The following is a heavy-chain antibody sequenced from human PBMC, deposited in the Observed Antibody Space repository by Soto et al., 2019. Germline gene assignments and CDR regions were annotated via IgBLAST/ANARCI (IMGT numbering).Heavy chain of an antibody. CDR1: GGSISSGGYY. CDR2: IYYSGST. J-gene: IGHJ6*02. Sequence: LSLTCTVSGGSISSGGYYWSWIRQHPGKGLEWIGYIYYSGSTYYNPSLKSRVTISVDTSKNQFSLKLSSVTAADTAVYYCARGGYDFWSGNPGMDVWGQGTTVTVSS. V-gene: IGHV4-31*03. D-gene: IGHD3-3*01. CDR3: ARGGYDFWSGNPGMDV.